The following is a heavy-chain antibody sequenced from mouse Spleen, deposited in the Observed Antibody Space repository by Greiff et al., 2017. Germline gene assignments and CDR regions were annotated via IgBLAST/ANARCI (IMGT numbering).Heavy chain of an antibody. V-gene: IGHV1-82*01. CDR3: ARATVVAPDY. CDR1: GYAFSSSW. CDR2: IYPGDGDT. J-gene: IGHJ2*01. D-gene: IGHD1-1*01. Sequence: LQESGPELVKPGASVKISCKASGYAFSSSWMNWVKQRPGKGLEWIGRIYPGDGDTNYNGKFKGKATLTADKSSSTAYMQLSSLTSEDSAVYFCARATVVAPDYWGQGTTLTVSS.